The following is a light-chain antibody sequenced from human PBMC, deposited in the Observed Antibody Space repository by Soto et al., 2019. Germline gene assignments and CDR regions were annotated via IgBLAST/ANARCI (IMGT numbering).Light chain of an antibody. J-gene: IGKJ4*01. Sequence: DIILTQSPATLSLSPGDRATLSCRASQSVDTYLAWYQQKPGQAPRLLIYDASNRATGIPAGFSGSGSGTDFTLTISSLEPEDFAVYYCQQRSNWPALTFGGGTKVDIK. V-gene: IGKV3-11*01. CDR2: DAS. CDR3: QQRSNWPALT. CDR1: QSVDTY.